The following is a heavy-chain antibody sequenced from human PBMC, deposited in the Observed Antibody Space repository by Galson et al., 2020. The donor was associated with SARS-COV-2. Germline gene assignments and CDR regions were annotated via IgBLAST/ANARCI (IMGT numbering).Heavy chain of an antibody. CDR1: GFTFSTYS. V-gene: IGHV3-48*01. Sequence: PGGSLRLSCAASGFTFSTYSMNWVRQAPGKGLEWVSYISSSGSTIYFADSVTGRFTISRDNAKNSLYLQMNSLRAEDTAVYYCVSWDLFDPWGQGTLVTVSS. CDR3: VSWDLFDP. D-gene: IGHD3-16*01. CDR2: ISSSGSTI. J-gene: IGHJ5*02.